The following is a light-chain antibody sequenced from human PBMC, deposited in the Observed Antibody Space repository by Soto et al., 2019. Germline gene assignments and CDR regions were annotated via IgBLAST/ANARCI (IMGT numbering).Light chain of an antibody. Sequence: DIQMTQSPSTLSASVGDRVTITCRASQIISSGLAWYQQKPGKAPKLLIYDASSLESGVPSRFSGSGSGTEFTLTISSLQPDDFATYYCQQYNSYRVAFGQGTKVEIK. CDR1: QIISSG. V-gene: IGKV1-5*01. CDR2: DAS. J-gene: IGKJ1*01. CDR3: QQYNSYRVA.